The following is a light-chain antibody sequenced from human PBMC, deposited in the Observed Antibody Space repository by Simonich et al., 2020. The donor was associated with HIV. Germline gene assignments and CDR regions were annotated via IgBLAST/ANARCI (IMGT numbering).Light chain of an antibody. CDR2: DVT. CDR1: SSDVGSYNL. J-gene: IGLJ2*01. V-gene: IGLV2-14*02. CDR3: SSYTGSTTLV. Sequence: QSALTQPASVAGALGQSITISCTGTSSDVGSYNLVSWYQQDPGKAPKLMIYDVTKRPSGVSNRFSGSKSGNTASLTISGLQADDEADYYCSSYTGSTTLVFGGGTRLTVL.